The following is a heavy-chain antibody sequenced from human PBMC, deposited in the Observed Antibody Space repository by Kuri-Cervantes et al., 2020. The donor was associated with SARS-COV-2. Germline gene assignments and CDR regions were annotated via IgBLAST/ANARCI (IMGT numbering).Heavy chain of an antibody. J-gene: IGHJ4*02. CDR2: ISYDGSNK. CDR1: GLTFSSYG. D-gene: IGHD2-21*01. CDR3: ARGRFRDY. Sequence: GESLKISCAASGLTFSSYGMNWVRQAPGKGLEWVAVISYDGSNKYYADSVKGRFTISRDNSKNTLYLQMNSLRAEDTAVYYCARGRFRDYWGQGTLVTVSS. V-gene: IGHV3-30*03.